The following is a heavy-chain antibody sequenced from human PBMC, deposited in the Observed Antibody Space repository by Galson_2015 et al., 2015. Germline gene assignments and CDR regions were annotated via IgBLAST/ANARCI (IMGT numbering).Heavy chain of an antibody. D-gene: IGHD5-24*01. CDR2: IYYSGST. J-gene: IGHJ4*02. Sequence: ETLSLTCPVSGGSISDYYWSWIRQPPGKGLEWIGYIYYSGSTNYNPSLKSRVTISVDTSKNQFSLKLSSVTAADTAVYYCARDREMATISEFDYWGQGTLVTVSS. V-gene: IGHV4-59*01. CDR3: ARDREMATISEFDY. CDR1: GGSISDYY.